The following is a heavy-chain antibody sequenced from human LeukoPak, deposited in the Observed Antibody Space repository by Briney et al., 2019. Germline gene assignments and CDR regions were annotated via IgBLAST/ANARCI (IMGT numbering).Heavy chain of an antibody. CDR1: GFTFDDYA. Sequence: PGRSLRLSCAASGFTFDDYAMHWVRQAPGKGLEWVSGISWNSGSIGYADSVKGRSTISRDNAKNSLYLQMNSLRAEDTALYYRAKDRGGYTVTTRPYYYYYGMDVWGQGTTVTVSS. CDR2: ISWNSGSI. CDR3: AKDRGGYTVTTRPYYYYYGMDV. V-gene: IGHV3-9*01. D-gene: IGHD4-17*01. J-gene: IGHJ6*02.